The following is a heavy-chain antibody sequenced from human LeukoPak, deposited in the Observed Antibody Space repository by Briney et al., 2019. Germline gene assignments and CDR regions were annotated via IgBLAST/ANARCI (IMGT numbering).Heavy chain of an antibody. CDR2: IKSKTDGGTT. D-gene: IGHD4-17*01. CDR3: TGIDYGDPYYFDY. Sequence: GGSLRLSCAASGFTFSNAWMSLVRQAPGKGLEWVGRIKSKTDGGTTDYAAPVKGRFTISRDDSKNTLYLQMNSLKTEDTAVYYCTGIDYGDPYYFDYWGQGTLVTVSS. CDR1: GFTFSNAW. J-gene: IGHJ4*02. V-gene: IGHV3-15*01.